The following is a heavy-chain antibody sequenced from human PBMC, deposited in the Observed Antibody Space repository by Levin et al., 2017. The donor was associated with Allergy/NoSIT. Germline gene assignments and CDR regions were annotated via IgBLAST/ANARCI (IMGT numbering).Heavy chain of an antibody. CDR2: ISAYNGNT. D-gene: IGHD3-10*01. V-gene: IGHV1-18*01. CDR3: ASGYGSGSYEYYFDY. Sequence: VASVKVSCKASGYTFTSYGISWVRQAPGQGLEWMGWISAYNGNTNYAQKLQGRVTMTTDTSTSTAYMELRSLRSDDTAVYYCASGYGSGSYEYYFDYWGQGTLVTVSS. J-gene: IGHJ4*02. CDR1: GYTFTSYG.